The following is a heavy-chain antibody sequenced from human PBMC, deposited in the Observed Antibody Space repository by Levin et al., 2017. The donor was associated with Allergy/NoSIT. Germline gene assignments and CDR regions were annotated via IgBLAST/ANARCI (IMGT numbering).Heavy chain of an antibody. CDR1: GFTFSSYW. D-gene: IGHD3-16*01. CDR2: INSDGSST. V-gene: IGHV3-74*01. J-gene: IGHJ3*02. CDR3: ARDFRYDYVWGSYPRGGFDI. Sequence: GGSLRLSCAASGFTFSSYWMHWVRQAPGKGLVWVSRINSDGSSTSYADSVKGRFTISRDNAKNTLYLQMNSLRAEDTAVYYCARDFRYDYVWGSYPRGGFDIWGQGTMVTVSS.